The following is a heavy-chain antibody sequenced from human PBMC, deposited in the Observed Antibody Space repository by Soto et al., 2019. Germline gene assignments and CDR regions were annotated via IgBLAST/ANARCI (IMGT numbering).Heavy chain of an antibody. CDR1: GGTFSNYA. Sequence: QVQLVQSGAEVRKPGSSVTVSCKASGGTFSNYAISWVRQAPGQGLGWMGGIIPIVGTGSYGQKIQGRVTITAHEPASTAYRGVSSLRFEDTAVYYGASVVILVPAASTQYDYHVDVWGPGTTVTVSS. J-gene: IGHJ6*02. V-gene: IGHV1-69*01. CDR3: ASVVILVPAASTQYDYHVDV. D-gene: IGHD2-2*01. CDR2: IIPIVGTG.